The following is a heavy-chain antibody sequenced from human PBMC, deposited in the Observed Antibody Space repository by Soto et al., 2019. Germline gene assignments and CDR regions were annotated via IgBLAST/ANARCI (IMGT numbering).Heavy chain of an antibody. Sequence: PSETLSLTCAACCGSFSGYYWSWIRQPPGSGLGGIGESNHRGSTNDNPSLRSPVTRSVDTAKNQFSLKLSSVTAADTAVYYCARGRFGIAARYYYGMDVGGQGTTVT. J-gene: IGHJ6*02. CDR2: SNHRGST. CDR1: CGSFSGYY. CDR3: ARGRFGIAARYYYGMDV. D-gene: IGHD6-6*01. V-gene: IGHV4-34*01.